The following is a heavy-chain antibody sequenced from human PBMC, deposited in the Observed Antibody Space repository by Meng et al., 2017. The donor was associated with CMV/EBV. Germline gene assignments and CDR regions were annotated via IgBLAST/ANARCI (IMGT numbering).Heavy chain of an antibody. CDR1: GFTFSSYA. CDR2: ISYDGSNK. D-gene: IGHD3-10*01. Sequence: GESLKISCAASGFTFSSYAMHWVRQAPGKGLEWVAVISYDGSNKYYADFVKGRFTISRDNSKNTLYLQMNSLRAEDTAVYYCARLGSRAFDIWGQGTMVTVSS. J-gene: IGHJ3*02. CDR3: ARLGSRAFDI. V-gene: IGHV3-30-3*01.